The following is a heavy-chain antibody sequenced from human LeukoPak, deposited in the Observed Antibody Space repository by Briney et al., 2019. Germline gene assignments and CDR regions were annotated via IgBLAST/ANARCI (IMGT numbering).Heavy chain of an antibody. D-gene: IGHD3-22*01. J-gene: IGHJ4*02. Sequence: SETLSLTRTVSGGSISSSSYYWGWIRQPPGKGLEWIGSIYYSGSTNYNPSLKSRVTISVDTSKNQFSLRLSSVTAADTAVYYCARVTGYIVEDYFDYWGQGTLVTVSS. CDR2: IYYSGST. V-gene: IGHV4-39*07. CDR1: GGSISSSSYY. CDR3: ARVTGYIVEDYFDY.